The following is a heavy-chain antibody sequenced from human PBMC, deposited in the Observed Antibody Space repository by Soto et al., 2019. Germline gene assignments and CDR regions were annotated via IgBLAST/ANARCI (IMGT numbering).Heavy chain of an antibody. CDR1: GDSLSGYA. J-gene: IGHJ5*02. D-gene: IGHD3-9*01. Sequence: SPSLTCDVHGDSLSGYAWSWIRQPPGKGLEWIGEITFRGVTNYHPSLKSRVSMSVDTSKNRISLNVSSVTAADTALYFCARKLEASVRHVEWFSYKWFDPWGPGTLVTVSS. CDR2: ITFRGVT. CDR3: ARKLEASVRHVEWFSYKWFDP. V-gene: IGHV4-34*01.